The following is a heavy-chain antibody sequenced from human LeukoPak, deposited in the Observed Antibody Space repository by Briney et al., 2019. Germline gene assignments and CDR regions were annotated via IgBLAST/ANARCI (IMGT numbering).Heavy chain of an antibody. Sequence: SVKVSCKASGGTFSSYAIRWVRQAPGQGLEWMGGIIPIFGTANYAQKFQGRVTITADESTSTAYMELSSLRSEDTAVYYCAREERDSGYDYFDYWGQGTLVTVSS. CDR2: IIPIFGTA. D-gene: IGHD5-12*01. J-gene: IGHJ4*02. V-gene: IGHV1-69*13. CDR3: AREERDSGYDYFDY. CDR1: GGTFSSYA.